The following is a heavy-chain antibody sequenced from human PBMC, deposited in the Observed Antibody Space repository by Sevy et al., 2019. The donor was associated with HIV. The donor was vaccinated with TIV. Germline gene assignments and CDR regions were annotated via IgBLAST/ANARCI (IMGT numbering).Heavy chain of an antibody. D-gene: IGHD6-6*01. V-gene: IGHV4-4*07. CDR3: AGSDSYGSSSGGGFDY. J-gene: IGHJ4*02. CDR2: IYTSGST. CDR1: GGSISSYY. Sequence: SETLSLTCTVSGGSISSYYWSWIRQPAGKGLEWIGRIYTSGSTNYNPSLKSRVTMSVDTSKNQFSLKLSSVTAADTAVYYCAGSDSYGSSSGGGFDYWGQGTLVTVSS.